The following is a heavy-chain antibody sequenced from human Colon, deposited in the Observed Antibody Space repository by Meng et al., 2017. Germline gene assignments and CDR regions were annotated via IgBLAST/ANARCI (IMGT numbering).Heavy chain of an antibody. CDR1: GGSISSSNW. V-gene: IGHV4-4*02. J-gene: IGHJ4*02. D-gene: IGHD6-19*01. CDR3: ASFPPPGKQWLVTDY. Sequence: QVQLPEEGPGLVKPSGTLSLTCAVSGGSISSSNWWSWVRQPPGKGLEWIGEIYHSGSTNYNPSLKSRVTISVDKSKNQFSLKLSSVTAADTAVYYCASFPPPGKQWLVTDYWGQGTLVTVSS. CDR2: IYHSGST.